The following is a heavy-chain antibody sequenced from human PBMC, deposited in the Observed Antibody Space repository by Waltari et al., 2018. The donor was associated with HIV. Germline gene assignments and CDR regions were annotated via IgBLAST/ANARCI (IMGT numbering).Heavy chain of an antibody. D-gene: IGHD2-15*01. J-gene: IGHJ4*02. V-gene: IGHV3-74*01. CDR1: GFSVSNHW. CDR2: LNSDGSSR. CDR3: ARASHYIEFSTFDGDYYFDV. Sequence: VQLVESGGGSIKTGGSLRPSCTASGFSVSNHWMDWVRQGPGKGLVWVSGLNSDGSSRNYAEAVKCRFGISRDNARNTVYLQLNSLIVEDTAMYFCARASHYIEFSTFDGDYYFDVWGRGTRVAVSS.